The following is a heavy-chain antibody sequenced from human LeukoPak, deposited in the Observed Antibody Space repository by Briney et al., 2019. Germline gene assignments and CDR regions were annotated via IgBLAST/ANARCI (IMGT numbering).Heavy chain of an antibody. J-gene: IGHJ4*02. CDR2: IYADGNT. D-gene: IGHD4-17*01. Sequence: GGSLRLSCAASGFLVNTNYMTWVRQAPGRGLEWVSFIYADGNTYYADSVKGRFTISRDISKNAVYLQMNSLRAEDTAVYYCARDSYGDASFDSWGQGTLVTVSS. CDR3: ARDSYGDASFDS. V-gene: IGHV3-53*01. CDR1: GFLVNTNY.